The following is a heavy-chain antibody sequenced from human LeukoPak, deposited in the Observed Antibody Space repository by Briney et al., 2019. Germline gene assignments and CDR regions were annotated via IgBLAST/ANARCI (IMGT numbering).Heavy chain of an antibody. D-gene: IGHD5-24*01. CDR2: IKQDGSKK. J-gene: IGHJ4*02. V-gene: IGHV3-7*04. Sequence: GGSLRLSCVASGFPFSSYWMTWVRQAPGKGLEWVANIKQDGSKKSYVDSVKGRFTIARDNAKNSLYLQMNSLRAEDTAIYYCTRVGYIDEGIDYWGQGTLVTVSS. CDR1: GFPFSSYW. CDR3: TRVGYIDEGIDY.